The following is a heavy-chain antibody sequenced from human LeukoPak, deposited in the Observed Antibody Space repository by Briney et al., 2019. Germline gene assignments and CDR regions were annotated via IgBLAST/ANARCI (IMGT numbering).Heavy chain of an antibody. CDR2: IYTSGST. Sequence: SETLSLTCTVSGGSISSGSYYWSWIRQPAGKGLEWIGRIYTSGSTNYNPSLKSRVTISVDTSKNQFSLKLSSVTAADTAVYYCARARSSGYYSHRSLGYYYYYYMDVWGKGTTVTISS. J-gene: IGHJ6*03. CDR3: ARARSSGYYSHRSLGYYYYYYMDV. V-gene: IGHV4-61*02. D-gene: IGHD3-22*01. CDR1: GGSISSGSYY.